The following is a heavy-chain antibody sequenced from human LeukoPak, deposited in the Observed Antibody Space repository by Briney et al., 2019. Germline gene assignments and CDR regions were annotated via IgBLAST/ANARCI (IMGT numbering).Heavy chain of an antibody. CDR1: GFTFSSYA. Sequence: AGGSLRLSCAASGFTFSSYAMSWVRQAPGKGLEWVSAISGSGGSTYYADSVKGRFTISRDNSKNTLYLQMNSLRAEDTAVYYCARDDRTARLNGMDVWGRGTTVTVSS. CDR3: ARDDRTARLNGMDV. J-gene: IGHJ6*02. D-gene: IGHD4-17*01. CDR2: ISGSGGST. V-gene: IGHV3-23*01.